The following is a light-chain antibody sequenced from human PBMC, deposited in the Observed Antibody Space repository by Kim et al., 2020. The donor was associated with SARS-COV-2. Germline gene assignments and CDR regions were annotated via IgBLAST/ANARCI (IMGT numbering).Light chain of an antibody. Sequence: SSELTQDPAVSVALGQTVRIRCQGDSLRSYYASWYQQKPGQAPVVVVYGETTRPSGIPDRFSGSKSGNTAFLTITGAQAEDEADYYSHSRDINGPHNYVF. CDR1: SLRSYY. J-gene: IGLJ1*01. CDR3: HSRDINGPHNYV. V-gene: IGLV3-19*01. CDR2: GET.